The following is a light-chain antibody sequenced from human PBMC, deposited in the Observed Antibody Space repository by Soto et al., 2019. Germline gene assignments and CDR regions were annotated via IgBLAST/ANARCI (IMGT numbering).Light chain of an antibody. V-gene: IGKV3-11*01. J-gene: IGKJ4*01. CDR1: QSVTSS. Sequence: EIVLTQSPATLSLSPGVIATLSCMASQSVTSSLAWFQQKPGQAPRLLIYDVSRRATAIPARFSGSGSGTDFTLTISSLEPEDFAVYYCQQRTTWPTFGGGTKVEIK. CDR2: DVS. CDR3: QQRTTWPT.